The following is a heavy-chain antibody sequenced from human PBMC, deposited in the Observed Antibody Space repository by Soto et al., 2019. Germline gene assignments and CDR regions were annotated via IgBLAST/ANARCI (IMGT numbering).Heavy chain of an antibody. V-gene: IGHV1-18*01. Sequence: QVQLVQSVAEVKKPGASVKVSCKASGYTFTSYGISWLRQAPGQGLEWMGWISAYNGNTNYAQKLQGRVTMTTDTSTSTADMELRSLRSDDTAVYYCARDPYSSSCFDYCGQGTLVTVSS. CDR1: GYTFTSYG. CDR2: ISAYNGNT. J-gene: IGHJ4*02. D-gene: IGHD6-6*01. CDR3: ARDPYSSSCFDY.